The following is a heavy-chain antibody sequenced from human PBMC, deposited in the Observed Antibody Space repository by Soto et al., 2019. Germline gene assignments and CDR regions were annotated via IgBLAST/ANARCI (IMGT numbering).Heavy chain of an antibody. D-gene: IGHD3-16*01. CDR3: AKGGGSSGSVVLFGY. Sequence: EVQLLESGGDSVPPGGSLRLSCTASGFSVGSYGMSWVRQAPGMGLECVSSSGSGYSIFYADSVKGRLTISRDNSKNTLFLQMTSLRGEDTAVYFCAKGGGSSGSVVLFGYWGQGALGTVSS. J-gene: IGHJ4*02. V-gene: IGHV3-23*01. CDR2: SGSGYSI. CDR1: GFSVGSYG.